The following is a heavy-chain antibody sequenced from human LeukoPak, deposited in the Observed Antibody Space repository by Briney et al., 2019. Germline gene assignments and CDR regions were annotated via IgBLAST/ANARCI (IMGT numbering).Heavy chain of an antibody. Sequence: GGSLRLSCAASGFTFTSSDMSWVRQAPGSGPEWVSSIRHSDSNTYYADSVMDRFTISRDNSKNTLYLQMNSLSAEDTAVYYCAKRGNPTVGHHYLDVWGKGTTVSVSS. CDR3: AKRGNPTVGHHYLDV. V-gene: IGHV3-23*05. D-gene: IGHD1-1*01. CDR2: IRHSDSNT. J-gene: IGHJ6*03. CDR1: GFTFTSSD.